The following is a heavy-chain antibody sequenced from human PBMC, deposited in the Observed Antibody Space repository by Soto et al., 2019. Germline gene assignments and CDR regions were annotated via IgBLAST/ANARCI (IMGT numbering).Heavy chain of an antibody. J-gene: IGHJ6*02. CDR1: GFTFSSYA. CDR2: ISSNGGST. Sequence: GGSLRLSCAASGFTFSSYAMHWVRQAPGKGLEYVSAISSNGGSTYYANSVKGRFTISRDNSKNTLYLQMNSLRAEDTAVYYCARDALVGYSYGTDYGMDVWGQGTTVTVSS. V-gene: IGHV3-64*01. CDR3: ARDALVGYSYGTDYGMDV. D-gene: IGHD5-18*01.